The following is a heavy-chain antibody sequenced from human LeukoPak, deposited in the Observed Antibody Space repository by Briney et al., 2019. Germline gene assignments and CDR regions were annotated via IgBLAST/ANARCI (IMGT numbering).Heavy chain of an antibody. D-gene: IGHD6-19*01. V-gene: IGHV3-30*18. Sequence: GRSLRLSCAASGFTFSSYGMHWVRQAPGKGLEWVAVISYDGSNKYYADSVKGRFTISRDNSKNTLYLQMNSLRAEDTAVYYCAKGTQYSSGWYNWFDPWGQGTLVTVSS. CDR1: GFTFSSYG. J-gene: IGHJ5*02. CDR2: ISYDGSNK. CDR3: AKGTQYSSGWYNWFDP.